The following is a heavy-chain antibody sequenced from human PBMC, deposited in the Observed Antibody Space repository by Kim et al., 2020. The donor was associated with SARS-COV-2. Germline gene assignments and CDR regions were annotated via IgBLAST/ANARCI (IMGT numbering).Heavy chain of an antibody. J-gene: IGHJ3*02. D-gene: IGHD3-9*01. Sequence: KGRFHIARDNSKNTLYLQMNSLRAEDTAVYYCAKVYDMLTGYVPGGAFDIWGQGTMVTVSS. CDR3: AKVYDMLTGYVPGGAFDI. V-gene: IGHV3-23*01.